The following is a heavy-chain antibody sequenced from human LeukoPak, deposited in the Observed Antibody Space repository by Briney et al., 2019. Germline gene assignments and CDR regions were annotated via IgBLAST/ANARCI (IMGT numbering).Heavy chain of an antibody. D-gene: IGHD2-21*02. V-gene: IGHV1-18*01. Sequence: GASVKVSCKASGYTFTSYGISWVRQAPGQGLEWMGWISAYNGNTNYAQKLQGRVTMTTDTSTSTAYMELRSLRSDDTAVYYCARGEIPSYCGGDCYRYWGQGTLVTVSS. CDR3: ARGEIPSYCGGDCYRY. CDR1: GYTFTSYG. J-gene: IGHJ4*02. CDR2: ISAYNGNT.